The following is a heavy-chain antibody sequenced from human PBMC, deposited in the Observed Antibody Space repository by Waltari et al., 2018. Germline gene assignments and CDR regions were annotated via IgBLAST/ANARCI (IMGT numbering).Heavy chain of an antibody. J-gene: IGHJ5*01. CDR2: INQDGSDR. CDR3: ARVPYYINIWFDS. V-gene: IGHV3-7*01. D-gene: IGHD3-22*01. CDR1: GFTFNTFG. Sequence: VQLVESGGGLVQPGGSLRLSCGASGFTFNTFGMSWIRQAPGKGLEWVASINQDGSDRRYVDSVKDRFTISRDNARNSLFLQMNSLTAEDTAMYYCARVPYYINIWFDSWGQGTLVTVSS.